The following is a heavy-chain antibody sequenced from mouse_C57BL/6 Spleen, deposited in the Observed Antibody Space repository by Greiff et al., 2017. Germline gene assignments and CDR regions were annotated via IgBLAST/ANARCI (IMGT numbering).Heavy chain of an antibody. CDR1: GYTFTDYN. CDR3: ARKKGRPYYYAMDY. V-gene: IGHV1-18*01. CDR2: TNPNNGGT. J-gene: IGHJ4*01. Sequence: EVQLQQSGPELVKPGASVKIPCKASGYTFTDYNMDWVKQSHGKSLEWIGDTNPNNGGTIYNQKFKGKATLTVDKSSSTAYMALRSLTSEDTAVYYCARKKGRPYYYAMDYWGQGTSVTVSS.